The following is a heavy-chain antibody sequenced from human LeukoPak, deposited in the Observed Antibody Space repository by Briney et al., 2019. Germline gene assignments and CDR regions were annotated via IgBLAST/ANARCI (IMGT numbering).Heavy chain of an antibody. CDR2: IYSGGST. J-gene: IGHJ4*02. CDR3: ARGDYDTEIFDY. CDR1: GFTVSSNY. Sequence: GGSLRLSCAASGFTVSSNYMSWVRQAPGKGLEWVSVIYSGGSTYYADSVKGRFTISRDNSKNTLYLQMNSLRAEDTAVYYCARGDYDTEIFDYWGQGTLVTVSS. D-gene: IGHD4-17*01. V-gene: IGHV3-66*01.